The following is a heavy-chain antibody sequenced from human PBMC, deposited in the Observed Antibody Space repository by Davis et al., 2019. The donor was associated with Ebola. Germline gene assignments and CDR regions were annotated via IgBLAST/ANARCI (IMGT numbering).Heavy chain of an antibody. V-gene: IGHV4-39*01. CDR1: GGSISSSSYY. Sequence: MPSETLSLTCTVSGGSISSSSYYWGWIRQPPGKGLEWIGSIYYSGSTYYNPSLKSRVTISVDTSKNQFSLKLSSVTAADTAVYYCAGFMGDVWGSYRQLWDYWGQGTLVTVSS. J-gene: IGHJ4*02. CDR3: AGFMGDVWGSYRQLWDY. D-gene: IGHD3-16*02. CDR2: IYYSGST.